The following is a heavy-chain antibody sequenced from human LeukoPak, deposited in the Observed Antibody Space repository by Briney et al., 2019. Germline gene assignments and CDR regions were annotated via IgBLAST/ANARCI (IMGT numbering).Heavy chain of an antibody. CDR1: GYTFTGYY. CDR2: INPNSGGT. V-gene: IGHV1-2*02. J-gene: IGHJ6*03. D-gene: IGHD6-13*01. CDR3: AREIAAAEGPYYYYYMDV. Sequence: ASVKVSCKASGYTFTGYYMHWVRQAPGQGLEWMGWINPNSGGTNYAQKFQGRVTTTRDTSISTAYMELSRLRSDDTAVYYCAREIAAAEGPYYYYYMDVWGKGTTVTVSS.